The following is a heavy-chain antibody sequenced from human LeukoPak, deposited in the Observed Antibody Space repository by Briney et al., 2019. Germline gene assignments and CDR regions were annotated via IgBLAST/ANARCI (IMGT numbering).Heavy chain of an antibody. CDR1: GYTFTGYY. CDR3: ARDKVYCTNGVCYSTPFDY. Sequence: ASVKVSCKASGYTFTGYYMHWVRQAPGQGLEWMGWINPNSGGTNYAQKFQGRVTMTRDTSISTAYMELSRLRSDDTAVYHCARDKVYCTNGVCYSTPFDYWGQGTLVTVSS. V-gene: IGHV1-2*02. CDR2: INPNSGGT. D-gene: IGHD2-8*01. J-gene: IGHJ4*02.